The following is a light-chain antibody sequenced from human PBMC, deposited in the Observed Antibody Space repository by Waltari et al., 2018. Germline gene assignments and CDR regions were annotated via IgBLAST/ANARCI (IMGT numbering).Light chain of an antibody. J-gene: IGKJ2*01. Sequence: DIQMTQSPSTLSASVGDSVTITCRASQSVSRWLAWYQQKPGKAPKFLIYLASTLESGVPSRFSGSGSGTEFTLTISSLQPDDFATYYCQQYSTTSLYTFGQGTKLEI. CDR1: QSVSRW. CDR2: LAS. V-gene: IGKV1-5*03. CDR3: QQYSTTSLYT.